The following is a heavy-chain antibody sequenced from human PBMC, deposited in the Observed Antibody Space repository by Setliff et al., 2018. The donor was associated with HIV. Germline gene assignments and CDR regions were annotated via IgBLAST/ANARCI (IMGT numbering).Heavy chain of an antibody. CDR1: GGTFSSYA. CDR3: ARVWDWNYDLGY. J-gene: IGHJ4*02. D-gene: IGHD1-7*01. Sequence: GASVKVSCKASGGTFSSYAISWVRQAPGQGLEWMGGIIPIFGTANYAQKFQGRVTITADESTSTAYMELSSLRSEDTAVYYCARVWDWNYDLGYWGQGTLVTVTS. V-gene: IGHV1-69*13. CDR2: IIPIFGTA.